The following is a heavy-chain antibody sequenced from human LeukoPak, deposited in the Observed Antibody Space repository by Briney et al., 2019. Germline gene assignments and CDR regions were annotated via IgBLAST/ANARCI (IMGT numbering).Heavy chain of an antibody. J-gene: IGHJ4*02. V-gene: IGHV1-18*01. D-gene: IGHD1-26*01. Sequence: GASVKVSCKASGYSFTTYGISWVRQAPGQGLEWMGWISAYNANTNYALKLQGRVTMTTDTSTSTAYMELRSLRSDDTAVYYCARESSGSYYPVFDYWGQGTLVTVSS. CDR3: ARESSGSYYPVFDY. CDR1: GYSFTTYG. CDR2: ISAYNANT.